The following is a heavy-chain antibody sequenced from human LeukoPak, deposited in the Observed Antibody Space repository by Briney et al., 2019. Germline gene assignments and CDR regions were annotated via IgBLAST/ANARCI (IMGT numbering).Heavy chain of an antibody. D-gene: IGHD3-16*01. J-gene: IGHJ6*03. Sequence: SETLSLTCTVSGGSIRRTSYYWGWVRQPAGKGLEWIASIYYSGTTYYNSSLKSRVTISLDTAMNQFSLWLSAVTAADTAVYYCARAWGDYFYYMDIWGKGTTVTVSS. CDR1: GGSIRRTSYY. CDR2: IYYSGTT. CDR3: ARAWGDYFYYMDI. V-gene: IGHV4-39*01.